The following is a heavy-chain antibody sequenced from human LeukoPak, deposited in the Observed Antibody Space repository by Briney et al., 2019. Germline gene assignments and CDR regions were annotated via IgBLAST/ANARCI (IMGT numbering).Heavy chain of an antibody. D-gene: IGHD6-13*01. CDR2: IYSGGST. J-gene: IGHJ2*01. V-gene: IGHV3-66*04. CDR1: GFTVSSNY. Sequence: GGSLRLSCAASGFTVSSNYMSWVRQAPGKGLEWVSVIYSGGSTYYADSVKGRFTISRDNSKNTLYLQMNSLRAEDTAVYYCARQVRWYWYSDLWGRGTLVTVSS. CDR3: ARQVRWYWYSDL.